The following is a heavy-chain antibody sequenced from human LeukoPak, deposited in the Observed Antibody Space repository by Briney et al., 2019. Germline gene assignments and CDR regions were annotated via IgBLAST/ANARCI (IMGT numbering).Heavy chain of an antibody. V-gene: IGHV3-30*02. CDR3: ARTRESSGIAAASAFDI. J-gene: IGHJ3*02. D-gene: IGHD6-13*01. CDR2: IRYDGSNK. CDR1: GFTFSSYG. Sequence: GGSLRLSCAASGFTFSSYGMHSVRQAPGKGLEWVAFIRYDGSNKYYADSVKGRFTISRDNSKNTLYMQMNSLRTEDTAVYYCARTRESSGIAAASAFDIWGQGTMVTVSS.